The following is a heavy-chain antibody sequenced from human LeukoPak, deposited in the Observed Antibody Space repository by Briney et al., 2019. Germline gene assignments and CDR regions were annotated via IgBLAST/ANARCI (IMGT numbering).Heavy chain of an antibody. CDR3: ARQGSAYYFDF. CDR2: VYYSGRT. V-gene: IGHV4-39*01. CDR1: GGSISSSSYY. D-gene: IGHD2-15*01. J-gene: IGHJ4*02. Sequence: SETLSLTCTVSGGSISSSSYYWGWIRQPPGKELQWIASVYYSGRTNYSPSLKRRVTISVDTSEKQFSLQLNSVTAADTAVYYCARQGSAYYFDFWGQGLLVTVSS.